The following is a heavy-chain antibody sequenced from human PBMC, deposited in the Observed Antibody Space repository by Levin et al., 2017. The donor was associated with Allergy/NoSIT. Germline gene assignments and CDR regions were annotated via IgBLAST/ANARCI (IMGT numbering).Heavy chain of an antibody. V-gene: IGHV3-23*01. CDR2: TSDSGGST. J-gene: IGHJ6*01. D-gene: IGHD2-2*01. Sequence: GGSLRLSCAASGFTFSNYAMNWVRQAPGKGLEWVSGTSDSGGSTYYADSVKGRFTISRDNSKNTLYLQVNSLRAEDTALYCCAKVPSAASDANYYYAMDVWGQETTVTVSS. CDR3: AKVPSAASDANYYYAMDV. CDR1: GFTFSNYA.